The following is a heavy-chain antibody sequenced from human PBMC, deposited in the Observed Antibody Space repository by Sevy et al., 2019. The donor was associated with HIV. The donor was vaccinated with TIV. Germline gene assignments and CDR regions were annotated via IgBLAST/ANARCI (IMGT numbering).Heavy chain of an antibody. V-gene: IGHV3-53*01. CDR2: IYSGGST. CDR3: ASALGYCSGGSCRKRLHFDY. D-gene: IGHD2-15*01. Sequence: LSLTCAASGFIVSSNYMSWVRQAPGKGLEWVSVIYSGGSTYYADSVKGRFTISRDNSKNTLYLQMNSLRAEDTAVYYCASALGYCSGGSCRKRLHFDYWGQGTLVTVSS. CDR1: GFIVSSNY. J-gene: IGHJ4*02.